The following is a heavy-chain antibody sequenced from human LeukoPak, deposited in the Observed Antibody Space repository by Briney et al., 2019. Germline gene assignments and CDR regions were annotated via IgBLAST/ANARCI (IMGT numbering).Heavy chain of an antibody. V-gene: IGHV3-66*02. CDR3: ASSYDFWSGYYDY. D-gene: IGHD3-3*01. CDR1: GFTVSSNY. J-gene: IGHJ4*02. Sequence: GGSLRLSCAASGFTVSSNYMSWVRQAPGKGLEWVSVIYSGGSTYYADSVKGRFPISRDNSKNPLYLQMNSLRAENTAVYYCASSYDFWSGYYDYWGQGTLATVSS. CDR2: IYSGGST.